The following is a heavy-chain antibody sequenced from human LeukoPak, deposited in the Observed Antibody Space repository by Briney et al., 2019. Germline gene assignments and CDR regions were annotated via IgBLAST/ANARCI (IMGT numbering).Heavy chain of an antibody. D-gene: IGHD3-10*01. CDR2: IYYSGST. Sequence: PSETLSLTCTVSGDSISSYHWSWLRQPPGKGLEWIGYIYYSGSTNYNPSLKSRVTISVDTSKNQFSLKLSSVTAADTAVYYCASVITSRGWFDPWGQGTLVTVSS. J-gene: IGHJ5*02. CDR1: GDSISSYH. CDR3: ASVITSRGWFDP. V-gene: IGHV4-59*01.